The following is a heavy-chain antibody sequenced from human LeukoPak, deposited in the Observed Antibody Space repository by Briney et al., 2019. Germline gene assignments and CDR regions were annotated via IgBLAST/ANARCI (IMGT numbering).Heavy chain of an antibody. Sequence: GGSLRLSCAASGFTFNDYAMHWVRQAPGKGLEWVSGISWNSGSIGYADSVKGRFTISRDNAKNSLYLQMNSLRAEDMALYYCAKDIKRGHSYGYTTGAFASWGQGTMVTVSS. CDR2: ISWNSGSI. CDR3: AKDIKRGHSYGYTTGAFAS. J-gene: IGHJ3*02. CDR1: GFTFNDYA. V-gene: IGHV3-9*03. D-gene: IGHD5-18*01.